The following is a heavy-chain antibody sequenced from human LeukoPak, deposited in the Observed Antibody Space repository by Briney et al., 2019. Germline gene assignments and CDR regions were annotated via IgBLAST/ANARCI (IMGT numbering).Heavy chain of an antibody. D-gene: IGHD3-22*01. CDR2: IDWDDDK. J-gene: IGHJ4*02. V-gene: IGHV2-70*11. CDR3: ARIRLYDSSGYHTFDY. Sequence: SGPALVKPTQTLTLTCTFSGFSLSTSGMCVSWIRQPPGKALERLARIDWDDDKYYSTSLKTRLTISKDTSKNQVVLTMTNMDPVDTATYYCARIRLYDSSGYHTFDYWGQGTLVTVSS. CDR1: GFSLSTSGMC.